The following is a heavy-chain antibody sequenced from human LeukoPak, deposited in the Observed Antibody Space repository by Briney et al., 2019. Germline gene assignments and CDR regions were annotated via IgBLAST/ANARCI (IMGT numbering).Heavy chain of an antibody. J-gene: IGHJ5*02. CDR1: GGSISSYY. D-gene: IGHD6-13*01. V-gene: IGHV4-59*01. CDR2: IYYSGST. CDR3: AREAEDSSSWSRRVRWFDP. Sequence: PSETLSLTCTVSGGSISSYYWSWIRQPPGKGLEWIGYIYYSGSTNYNPSLKSRVTISVDTSKNQSSLKLSSVTAADTAVYYCAREAEDSSSWSRRVRWFDPWGQGTLVTVSS.